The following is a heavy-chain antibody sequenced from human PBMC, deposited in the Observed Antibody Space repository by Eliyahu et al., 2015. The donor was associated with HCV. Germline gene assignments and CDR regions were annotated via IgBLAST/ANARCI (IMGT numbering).Heavy chain of an antibody. V-gene: IGHV3-7*04. CDR3: ARDQILWFGEANWFDP. CDR2: IKQDGSEK. CDR1: GFTFSXYW. Sequence: EVQLVESGGGLVQPGGSLRLSCAASGFTFSXYWMSWVRQAPGKGLEWVANIKQDGSEKYYVDSVKGRFTISRDNAKNSLYLQMNSLRAEDTAVYYCARDQILWFGEANWFDPWGQGTLVTVSS. J-gene: IGHJ5*02. D-gene: IGHD3-10*01.